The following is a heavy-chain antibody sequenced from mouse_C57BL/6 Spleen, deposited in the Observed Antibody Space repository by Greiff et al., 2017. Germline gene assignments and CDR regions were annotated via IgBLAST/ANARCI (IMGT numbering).Heavy chain of an antibody. CDR1: GYTFTSYW. CDR3: ARSDYGSLYYAMDY. CDR2: IDPSASYT. D-gene: IGHD1-1*01. Sequence: VQLQQPGAELVMPGASVKLSCKASGYTFTSYWMHWVQQRPGQGLEWIGEIDPSASYTNYNQKFKGKSTLTVAKSSSTAYMQLSSLTSENSAVYYCARSDYGSLYYAMDYWGQGTSVTVSA. V-gene: IGHV1-69*01. J-gene: IGHJ4*01.